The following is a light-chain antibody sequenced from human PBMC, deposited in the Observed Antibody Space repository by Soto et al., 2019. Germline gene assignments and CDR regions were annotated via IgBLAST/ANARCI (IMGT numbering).Light chain of an antibody. CDR1: SSDVGGYNY. CDR3: SSYTTSNTRQIV. V-gene: IGLV2-14*01. Sequence: LTQPASVSGSPGQSITISCTGTSSDVGGYNYVPWYQQHPGKAPKFMIYDVSNRPSGVSNRFSGSKSGNTASLTISGLQAEDEADYYCSSYTTSNTRQIVFGTGTKVTVL. CDR2: DVS. J-gene: IGLJ1*01.